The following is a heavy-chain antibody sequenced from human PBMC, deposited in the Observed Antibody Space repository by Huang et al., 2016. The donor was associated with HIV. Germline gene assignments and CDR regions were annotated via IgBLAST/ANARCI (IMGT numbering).Heavy chain of an antibody. Sequence: QVQLVQSGAEVKKPGASVKVSCKASGYTFTRYVMYWVRQAPGQRLEWMGGINAGNGNTKYSQNFQGRVTITRDTSATTAYMELRGLRSEDTAVYFCARSNGDYKYYLDYWGLGSLVTVSS. J-gene: IGHJ4*02. CDR2: INAGNGNT. CDR1: GYTFTRYV. D-gene: IGHD4-4*01. V-gene: IGHV1-3*01. CDR3: ARSNGDYKYYLDY.